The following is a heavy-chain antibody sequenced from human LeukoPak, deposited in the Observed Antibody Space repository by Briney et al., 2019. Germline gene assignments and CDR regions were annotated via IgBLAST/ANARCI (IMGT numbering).Heavy chain of an antibody. D-gene: IGHD3-10*01. CDR1: GFTFSCCW. V-gene: IGHV3-7*01. Sequence: GGSLRLSCAASGFTFSCCWMNWVRLAPGRGLEWVADINQNSREKYYVDSVKGRFTISRDNAKNSLYLQMSSLTAEDTAVYYCARDPDPILGANFDFWGQGTLVTVSS. CDR3: ARDPDPILGANFDF. CDR2: INQNSREK. J-gene: IGHJ4*02.